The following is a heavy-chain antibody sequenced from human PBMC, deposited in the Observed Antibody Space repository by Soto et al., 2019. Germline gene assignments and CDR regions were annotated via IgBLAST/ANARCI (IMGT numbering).Heavy chain of an antibody. V-gene: IGHV3-30*18. CDR1: GFTFSSYG. CDR2: ISYDGSNK. J-gene: IGHJ4*02. D-gene: IGHD6-19*01. CDR3: AKDQDMSGIAVAGATIDY. Sequence: QVQLVESGGGVVQPGRSLRLSCAASGFTFSSYGMHWVRQAPGKGLEWVAVISYDGSNKYYADSVKGRFTISRDNSKNTLYLQMNSLRAEDTAVYYCAKDQDMSGIAVAGATIDYWGQGTLVTVSS.